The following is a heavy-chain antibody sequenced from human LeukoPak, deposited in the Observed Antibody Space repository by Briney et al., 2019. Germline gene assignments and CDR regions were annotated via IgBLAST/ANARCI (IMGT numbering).Heavy chain of an antibody. D-gene: IGHD3-10*01. J-gene: IGHJ3*02. CDR1: GFTFSSYW. CDR2: IKQDGSEK. V-gene: IGHV3-7*03. CDR3: AKDLDITMVRGGGAFDI. Sequence: GGSLRLSCAASGFTFSSYWMSWVRQAPGKGLEWVANIKQDGSEKYYADSVKGRFTISRDNAKNSLYLQMNSLRAEDMALYYCAKDLDITMVRGGGAFDIWGQGTMVTVSS.